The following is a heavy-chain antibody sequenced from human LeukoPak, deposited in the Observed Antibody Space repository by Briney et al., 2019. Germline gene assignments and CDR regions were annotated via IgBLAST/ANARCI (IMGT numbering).Heavy chain of an antibody. CDR2: IIPIFGTA. J-gene: IGHJ4*02. CDR1: GGTFSSYA. CDR3: ARDWYYYDSSGYLDY. D-gene: IGHD3-22*01. Sequence: SVKVSCKASGGTFSSYAISWVREAPGQGLEWVGGIIPIFGTANYAQKFQGRVTITADESTSTAYMELSSLRSEDTAVYYCARDWYYYDSSGYLDYWGQGTLVTVSS. V-gene: IGHV1-69*13.